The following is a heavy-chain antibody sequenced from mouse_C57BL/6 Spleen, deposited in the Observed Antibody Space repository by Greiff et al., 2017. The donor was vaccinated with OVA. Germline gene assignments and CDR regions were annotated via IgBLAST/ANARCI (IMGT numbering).Heavy chain of an antibody. CDR1: GFSFNTYA. J-gene: IGHJ1*03. D-gene: IGHD1-1*01. V-gene: IGHV10-1*01. Sequence: EVKLVESGGGLVQPKGSLTLSCAASGFSFNTYAMNWVRQAPGTGLEWVARIRSKSNNYATYYAASVKDRFTISRDDSESMLYLQMNNLKTEDTAMYYCVRGGSSWYFDVWGTGTTVTVSS. CDR3: VRGGSSWYFDV. CDR2: IRSKSNNYAT.